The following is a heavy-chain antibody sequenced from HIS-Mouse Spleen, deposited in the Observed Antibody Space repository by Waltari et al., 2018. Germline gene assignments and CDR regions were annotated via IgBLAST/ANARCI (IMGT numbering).Heavy chain of an antibody. J-gene: IGHJ2*01. D-gene: IGHD6-13*01. CDR2: IYYRGRT. Sequence: QLQLQESGPGLVKPSETLSLTCTVSGGSISSSSYYWGWIRQPPGKGLEWIGSIYYRGRTCYNPSRKSRGTISVDTSKNQFSLKLSSVTAADTAVYYCAREIPYSSSWYDWYFDLWGRGTLVTVSS. V-gene: IGHV4-39*07. CDR3: AREIPYSSSWYDWYFDL. CDR1: GGSISSSSYY.